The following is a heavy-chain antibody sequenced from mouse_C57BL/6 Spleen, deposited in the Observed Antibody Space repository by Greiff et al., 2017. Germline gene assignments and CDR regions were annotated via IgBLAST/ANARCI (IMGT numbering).Heavy chain of an antibody. CDR2: IRNKANGYTT. CDR3: AREMDEYDGRFYTMDY. CDR1: GFTFTDYY. Sequence: EVKLVESGGGLVQPGGSLSLSCAASGFTFTDYYMSWVRQPPGKALEWLGFIRNKANGYTTEYSASVKGRFTISNDTSQSILSLQMNALRAEDSATYCCAREMDEYDGRFYTMDYWGQGTSVTVSS. D-gene: IGHD2-4*01. J-gene: IGHJ4*01. V-gene: IGHV7-3*01.